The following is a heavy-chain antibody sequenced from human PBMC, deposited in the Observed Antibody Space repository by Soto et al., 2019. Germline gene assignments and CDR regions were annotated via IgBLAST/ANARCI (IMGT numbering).Heavy chain of an antibody. D-gene: IGHD3-10*01. Sequence: QVQLQESGPGLVKPSETLSLTCTVSGDSISRYYWSWIRLSPGKGLEWIGYIYYSGETNYNPSVKSGVTISVDRTKNQFSRKLSSVTAAAPALYYCAREHGGEFLKGSGMDVWGQGTTVTVSS. CDR1: GDSISRYY. CDR2: IYYSGET. J-gene: IGHJ6*02. CDR3: AREHGGEFLKGSGMDV. V-gene: IGHV4-59*01.